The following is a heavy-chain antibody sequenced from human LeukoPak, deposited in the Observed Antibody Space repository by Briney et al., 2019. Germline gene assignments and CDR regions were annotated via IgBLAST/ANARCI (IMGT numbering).Heavy chain of an antibody. V-gene: IGHV4-34*01. D-gene: IGHD4-17*01. Sequence: SETLSLTCAVSGGSFSGYYWSWIRQPPGKGLEWIGEIYHSGSTNYNPSLMSRVTISVDTSKNQFSLKLSSVTAADTAMYYCARGSFDYGDYQIFDYWGQGTLVTVSS. CDR2: IYHSGST. J-gene: IGHJ4*02. CDR3: ARGSFDYGDYQIFDY. CDR1: GGSFSGYY.